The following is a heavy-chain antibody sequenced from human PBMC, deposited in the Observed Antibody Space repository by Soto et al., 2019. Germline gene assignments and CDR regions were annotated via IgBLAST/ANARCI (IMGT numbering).Heavy chain of an antibody. J-gene: IGHJ6*02. CDR2: IRADNGNA. V-gene: IGHV1-18*01. Sequence: QVQLVQSGAAVKKPGASVKVSCKSSGYTFTSYGFIWVRQAPGQGLEWMGWIRADNGNANYAQKLKGRVTMTTDTSTSTAAMELRSLRSEDTAVYYCARYHLNSYYSGMDVWGQGTKVTVSS. CDR1: GYTFTSYG. CDR3: ARYHLNSYYSGMDV.